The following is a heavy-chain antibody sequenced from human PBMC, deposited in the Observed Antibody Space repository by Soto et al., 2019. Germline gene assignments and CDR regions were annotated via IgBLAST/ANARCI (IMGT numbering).Heavy chain of an antibody. CDR1: GFTFSSHG. V-gene: IGHV3-23*01. J-gene: IGHJ3*02. Sequence: EAQLLESGGGSVQPGGSLRLSCAASGFTFSSHGMSWIRQAPGKGLEWISGLSRGGGSTYYVDSVKGRFTISRDNAKNTLDLIMKSLRVEDTGLYYCARDGQYRTDGFDIWGQGTMVTVSS. CDR3: ARDGQYRTDGFDI. CDR2: LSRGGGST. D-gene: IGHD5-12*01.